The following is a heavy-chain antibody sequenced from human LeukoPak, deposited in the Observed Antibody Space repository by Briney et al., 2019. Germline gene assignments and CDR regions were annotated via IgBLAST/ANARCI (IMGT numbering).Heavy chain of an antibody. CDR1: GGSINISTYY. V-gene: IGHV4-39*01. D-gene: IGHD3-22*01. J-gene: IGHJ6*03. CDR2: TYYNGST. CDR3: ARLRCAYSDHFWSSRYCSNYYYYYMDA. Sequence: SETLSLTCTVSGGSINISTYYWGWIRQAPGKGLEWIGTTYYNGSTFYNPSLKSRVTISVDTSKNQFSLKLNSLTAADTAIYYCARLRCAYSDHFWSSRYCSNYYYYYMDAWGKGTTVTVSS.